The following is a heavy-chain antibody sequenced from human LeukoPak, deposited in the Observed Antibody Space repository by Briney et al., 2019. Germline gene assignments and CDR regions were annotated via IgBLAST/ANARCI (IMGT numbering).Heavy chain of an antibody. V-gene: IGHV4-39*01. D-gene: IGHD3-3*01. CDR2: IYYSGST. CDR3: ARHRDFWSGYYLDY. Sequence: SETLSLTCTVSGGSISSTSYYWGWIRQPPGKGLEWIGSIYYSGSTYYNPSLKSRVTISVDTPKNQFSLKLSSVTAADTAVYYCARHRDFWSGYYLDYWGQGTLVTVSS. J-gene: IGHJ4*02. CDR1: GGSISSTSYY.